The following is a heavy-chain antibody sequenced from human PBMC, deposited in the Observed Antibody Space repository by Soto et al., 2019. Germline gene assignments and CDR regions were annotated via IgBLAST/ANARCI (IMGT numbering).Heavy chain of an antibody. V-gene: IGHV4-59*01. CDR3: ARGTPYYYDSSVGFDFDY. J-gene: IGHJ4*02. CDR2: IYYSGST. Sequence: SGTLSLTCTVSGGSISSYYWSWIRQPPGKGLEWIGYIYYSGSTNYNPSLKSRVTISVDTSKNQFSLKLSSVTAADTAVYYCARGTPYYYDSSVGFDFDYWGQGTLVTVSS. CDR1: GGSISSYY. D-gene: IGHD3-22*01.